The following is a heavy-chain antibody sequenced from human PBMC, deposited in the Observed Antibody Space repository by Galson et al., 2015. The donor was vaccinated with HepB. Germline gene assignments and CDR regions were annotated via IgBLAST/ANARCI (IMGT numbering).Heavy chain of an antibody. CDR2: IIPILGIA. CDR1: GGTFSSYT. CDR3: ARVVLVGWFDP. J-gene: IGHJ5*02. V-gene: IGHV1-69*02. D-gene: IGHD3-3*02. Sequence: SVKVSCKASGGTFSSYTISWVRKAPGQGLEWMGRIIPILGIANYAQKFQGRVTITADKSTSTAYMELSSLRSEDTAVYYCARVVLVGWFDPWGQGTLVTVSS.